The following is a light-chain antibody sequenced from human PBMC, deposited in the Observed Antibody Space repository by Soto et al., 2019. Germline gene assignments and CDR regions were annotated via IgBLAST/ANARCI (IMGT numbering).Light chain of an antibody. CDR2: EVS. CDR1: SSDVGSYNR. Sequence: QSALTQPASVSGSPGQSITISCTGTSSDVGSYNRVSWYQQPPGAAPKLMIYEVSNRPSGVPDRFSGSKSGNTASLTISGLLAEDEGDYYCSLYTTTSSWVFGGGTKLTVL. V-gene: IGLV2-18*01. J-gene: IGLJ3*02. CDR3: SLYTTTSSWV.